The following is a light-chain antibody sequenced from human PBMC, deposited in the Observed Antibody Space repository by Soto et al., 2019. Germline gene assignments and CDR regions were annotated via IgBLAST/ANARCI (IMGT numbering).Light chain of an antibody. CDR1: QSVSSRY. CDR3: QQYGSSPKLT. J-gene: IGKJ4*01. Sequence: EIVLTQSPGTLSLSPGEIATLSCRASQSVSSRYLAWYQQKPGQAPRLLIYGPSRRATGIPDRFSGSGSGTDFTLTISRREPEDFAVYYCQQYGSSPKLTFRGGTKVEIK. CDR2: GPS. V-gene: IGKV3-20*01.